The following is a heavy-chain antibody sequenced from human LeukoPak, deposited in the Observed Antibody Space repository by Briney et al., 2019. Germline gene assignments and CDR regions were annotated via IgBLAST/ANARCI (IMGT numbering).Heavy chain of an antibody. D-gene: IGHD3-3*01. J-gene: IGHJ5*02. Sequence: ASVKVSCKAPGYTFTSYDINWVRQATGQGLEWMGWMNPNSGNTGYAQKFQGRVTMTRNTSISTAYMELSSLRSEDTAVYYCAVDFWSGYSNWFDPWGQGTLVTVSS. CDR3: AVDFWSGYSNWFDP. CDR1: GYTFTSYD. CDR2: MNPNSGNT. V-gene: IGHV1-8*01.